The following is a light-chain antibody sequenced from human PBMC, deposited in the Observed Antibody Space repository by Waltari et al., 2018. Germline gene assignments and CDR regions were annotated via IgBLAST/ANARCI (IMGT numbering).Light chain of an antibody. J-gene: IGLJ3*02. CDR3: QTGGHGTWV. CDR2: VNSDGSH. Sequence: QLVLTQSPSASASLGASVKLTCTLSSGHSSNIIAWLQQKPAKGPRYLMKVNSDGSHSKGAEIPDRFSGSSSGAERYLTISTVQSEDEADYYCQTGGHGTWVFGGGTKLTVL. V-gene: IGLV4-69*01. CDR1: SGHSSNI.